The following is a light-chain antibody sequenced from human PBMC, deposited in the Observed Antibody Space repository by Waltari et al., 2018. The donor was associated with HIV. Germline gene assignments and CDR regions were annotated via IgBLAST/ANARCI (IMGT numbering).Light chain of an antibody. V-gene: IGLV2-14*01. J-gene: IGLJ3*02. Sequence: QSALTQPASVSGSPGQSITISCTGSRSDVGGYNYVSWYQHHPGKAPKLVIYEFSNRPSGVSNRFSGYKSGNTASLTISGLQAEDEGDYYCSSYTSSSTWVFGGGTKLTVL. CDR1: RSDVGGYNY. CDR3: SSYTSSSTWV. CDR2: EFS.